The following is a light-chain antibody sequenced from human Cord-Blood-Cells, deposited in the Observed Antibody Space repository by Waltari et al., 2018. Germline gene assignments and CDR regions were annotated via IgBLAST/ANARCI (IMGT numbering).Light chain of an antibody. Sequence: QSALTQPASVSGSPGQSITISCTGTSSDVGGYNYVSWYQQHPGKAPKLMIYDVSNRPAGVFNLFSGAKSGNTASLTISGLQAEDEADYYCSSYTSSSTYVFGTGTKVTVL. J-gene: IGLJ1*01. CDR1: SSDVGGYNY. CDR3: SSYTSSSTYV. CDR2: DVS. V-gene: IGLV2-14*01.